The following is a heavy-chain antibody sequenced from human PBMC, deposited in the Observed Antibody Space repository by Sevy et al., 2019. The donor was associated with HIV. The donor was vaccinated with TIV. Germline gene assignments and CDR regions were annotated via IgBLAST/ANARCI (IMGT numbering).Heavy chain of an antibody. CDR1: GFSISSGYF. CDR3: ARLLLRLGELSSMDS. Sequence: SETLSLTCSVSGFSISSGYFWGWVRQPPGKGLEWIGSIYLTGTTYYNPSLKRRVTISVDTSKNQISLRLSSVTAADAAVYYCARLLLRLGELSSMDSWGQGTPVTVSS. D-gene: IGHD3-16*02. CDR2: IYLTGTT. V-gene: IGHV4-38-2*02. J-gene: IGHJ4*02.